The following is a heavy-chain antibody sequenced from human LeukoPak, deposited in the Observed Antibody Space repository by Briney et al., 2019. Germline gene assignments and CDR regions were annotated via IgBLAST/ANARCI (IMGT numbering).Heavy chain of an antibody. Sequence: GESLKISCTASGYSFSKYWIGWVRQTPGKGLEWMGFIYSDESLIRYSPSFEGQVTISADNSISTAYLQWSSLKASDTAMYYCARGSTMIIGSIRDANDFDIWGQGTMVTVSS. CDR1: GYSFSKYW. J-gene: IGHJ3*02. V-gene: IGHV5-51*01. D-gene: IGHD3-22*01. CDR3: ARGSTMIIGSIRDANDFDI. CDR2: IYSDESLI.